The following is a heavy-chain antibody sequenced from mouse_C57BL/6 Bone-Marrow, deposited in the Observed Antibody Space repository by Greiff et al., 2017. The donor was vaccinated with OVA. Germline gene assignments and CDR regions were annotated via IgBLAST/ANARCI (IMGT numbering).Heavy chain of an antibody. CDR2: IRNKANGYTT. J-gene: IGHJ2*01. CDR1: GFTFTDYY. D-gene: IGHD2-3*01. V-gene: IGHV7-3*01. CDR3: ARYTYDLVY. Sequence: EVQLVESGGGLVQPGGSLSLSCAASGFTFTDYYMSWVRQPPGKALEWLGFIRNKANGYTTEYSASVKGRFTISRDNSQSILYLQMNALRAEDSATYYCARYTYDLVYWGQGTTLTVSS.